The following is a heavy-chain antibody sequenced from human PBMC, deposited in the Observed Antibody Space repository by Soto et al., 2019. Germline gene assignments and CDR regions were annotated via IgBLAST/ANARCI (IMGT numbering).Heavy chain of an antibody. CDR3: AREEVTMVRGVYYYYGMDV. Sequence: PSETLSLPCTVSAGSVSSGSYYWSWIRQPPGKGLEWMGYIYYSGSTNYNPFLKSRVTISVDTSKNQFSLKLSSVTAADPAVYYCAREEVTMVRGVYYYYGMDVWGKGTTVTVSS. J-gene: IGHJ6*04. D-gene: IGHD3-10*01. CDR2: IYYSGST. V-gene: IGHV4-61*01. CDR1: AGSVSSGSYY.